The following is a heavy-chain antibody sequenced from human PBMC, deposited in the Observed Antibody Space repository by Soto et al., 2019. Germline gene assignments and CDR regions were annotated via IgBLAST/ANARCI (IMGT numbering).Heavy chain of an antibody. CDR1: GFSFSSYA. J-gene: IGHJ6*02. V-gene: IGHV3-23*01. Sequence: DVQLLESGGGLVQPGGSLRLSCTASGFSFSSYAMTWVRQAPGRGLEWVSGISGSGRNTFYADSVKGRFTITRDKSKKTLYLQMNSLRAEDTAVYWCARDNWNGAYYGLDVWGQGTTVTVS. CDR2: ISGSGRNT. D-gene: IGHD1-20*01. CDR3: ARDNWNGAYYGLDV.